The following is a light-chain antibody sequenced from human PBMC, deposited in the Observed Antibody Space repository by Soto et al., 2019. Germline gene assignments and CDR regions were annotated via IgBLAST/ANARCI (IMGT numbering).Light chain of an antibody. CDR2: KAS. V-gene: IGKV1-5*03. Sequence: DIQMTQSPSTLSASVGDRVTITCRASQSISSWLAWYQQRPGKVPRLLIYKASTLESGVPSRFSGSGSGTEFTLTISILQPEDSATYYCQNYNIPPWTFGQGTMGEIK. CDR1: QSISSW. J-gene: IGKJ1*01. CDR3: QNYNIPPWT.